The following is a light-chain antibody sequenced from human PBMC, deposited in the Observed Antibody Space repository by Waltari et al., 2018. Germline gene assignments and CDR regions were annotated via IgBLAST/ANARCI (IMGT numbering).Light chain of an antibody. J-gene: IGKJ4*01. CDR1: ESVSSN. CDR3: QQYNQWPPIT. CDR2: GAS. Sequence: EIMMTQSPASLSVSPGDRVMLSCRASESVSSNLAWYQQKPGQSPRMIVYGASMRATGVPARFSGSGFGTDFTLTITSLQSEDVAVYFCQQYNQWPPITFGGGTRVEI. V-gene: IGKV3-15*01.